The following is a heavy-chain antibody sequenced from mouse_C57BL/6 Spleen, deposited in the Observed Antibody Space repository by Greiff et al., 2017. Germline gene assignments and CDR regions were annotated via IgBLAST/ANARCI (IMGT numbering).Heavy chain of an antibody. J-gene: IGHJ2*01. CDR2: INPGSGGT. CDR1: GYAFTNYL. V-gene: IGHV1-54*01. D-gene: IGHD3-3*01. CDR3: ASGGTLYYFDY. Sequence: VQLQQSGAELVRPGTSVKVSCKASGYAFTNYLIEWVKQRPGQGLEWIGVINPGSGGTNYNEKFKGKATLTADKSSSTAYMQLSSLTSEDSAVXFCASGGTLYYFDYWGQGTTLTVSS.